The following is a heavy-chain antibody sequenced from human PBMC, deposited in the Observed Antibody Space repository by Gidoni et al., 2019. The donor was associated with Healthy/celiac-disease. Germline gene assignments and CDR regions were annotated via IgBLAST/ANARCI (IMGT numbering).Heavy chain of an antibody. V-gene: IGHV3-15*01. Sequence: EVQLVESGGGLVKPGGSLRLSCAASGFTFSNAWMSWVRQAPGKGLEWVGRIKSKTDGGTTDYAAPVKGRFTISRDDSKNTLYLQMNSLKTEDTAVYYCTTSKYYDSSGYYYWGQGTLVTVSS. CDR1: GFTFSNAW. CDR3: TTSKYYDSSGYYY. J-gene: IGHJ4*02. D-gene: IGHD3-22*01. CDR2: IKSKTDGGTT.